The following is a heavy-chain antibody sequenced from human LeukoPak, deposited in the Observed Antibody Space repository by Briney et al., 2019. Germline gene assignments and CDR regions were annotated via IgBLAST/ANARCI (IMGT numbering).Heavy chain of an antibody. V-gene: IGHV3-74*01. CDR1: GFPFSSYW. CDR2: INGDGTTT. J-gene: IGHJ4*02. Sequence: PGGSLRLPCATSGFPFSSYWMLWVRQAPGKGLERVSRINGDGTTTTYADSVKGRFTISRDNTENILYLQMDSLRAEDTAIYYCSRSQFDYWGQGVLVTVSS. CDR3: SRSQFDY.